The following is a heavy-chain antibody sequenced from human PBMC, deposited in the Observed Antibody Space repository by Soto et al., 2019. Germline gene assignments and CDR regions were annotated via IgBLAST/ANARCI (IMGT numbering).Heavy chain of an antibody. CDR1: GGPFSSYA. D-gene: IGHD3-3*01. V-gene: IGHV1-69*06. J-gene: IGHJ5*01. Sequence: SVKVSCKASGGPFSSYAITWVRQAPGQGLQWMGGITPIFGEPKYAEKFQGRVTITADMSTSTAYMELSSLRSDDTAVYFCARGSSSSIINWFESWGQGTQVTVSS. CDR2: ITPIFGEP. CDR3: ARGSSSSIINWFES.